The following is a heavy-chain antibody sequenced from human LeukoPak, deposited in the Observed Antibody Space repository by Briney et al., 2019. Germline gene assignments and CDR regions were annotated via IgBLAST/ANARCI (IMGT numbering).Heavy chain of an antibody. CDR3: ARHTYQVTNLDY. V-gene: IGHV3-66*04. J-gene: IGHJ4*02. D-gene: IGHD2-2*01. Sequence: PGGSLRLSCAASGFTVSDHYMSWVRQAPGQGLESVSLIYSGGTTLYADSVKGRFTISRDNSKNTLYLQMNSLRAEDTAVYYCARHTYQVTNLDYWGQGTLVTVSS. CDR1: GFTVSDHY. CDR2: IYSGGTT.